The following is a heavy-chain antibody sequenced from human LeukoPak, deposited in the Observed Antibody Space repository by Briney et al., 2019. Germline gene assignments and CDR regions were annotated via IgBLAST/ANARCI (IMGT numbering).Heavy chain of an antibody. Sequence: GGSRRLSCAASGFTFSRYSMSWVRQAPGKGLEWVAYMSSSRSQLQYADPVKGRFSISRDYAKNSLYLQMKSLRAEDTAVYSCARDRGMGSYGLNWFVTWGEGGLV. CDR2: MSSSRSQL. CDR1: GFTFSRYS. CDR3: ARDRGMGSYGLNWFVT. J-gene: IGHJ5*02. V-gene: IGHV3-48*01. D-gene: IGHD3-16*01.